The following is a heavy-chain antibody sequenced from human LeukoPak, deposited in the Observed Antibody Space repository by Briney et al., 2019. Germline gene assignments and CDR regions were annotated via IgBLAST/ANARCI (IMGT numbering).Heavy chain of an antibody. CDR2: ISSSGSTI. CDR3: ARGGAATVKYYGDSY. CDR1: GFTFSDYY. D-gene: IGHD4-17*01. V-gene: IGHV3-11*04. Sequence: SGGSLRLSCAASGFTFSDYYMSWIRQAPGKGLEWVSYISSSGSTIYYADSVKGRFTIARDNAKNSLYLQMNSLRAEDTAVYYCARGGAATVKYYGDSYWGQGTLVTVSS. J-gene: IGHJ4*02.